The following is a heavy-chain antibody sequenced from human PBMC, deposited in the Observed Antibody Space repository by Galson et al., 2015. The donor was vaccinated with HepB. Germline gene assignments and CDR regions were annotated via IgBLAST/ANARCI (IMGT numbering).Heavy chain of an antibody. J-gene: IGHJ6*02. D-gene: IGHD1-26*01. CDR2: ISSSGSTI. Sequence: SLRLSCAASGFTFSDYYMSWIRQAPGKGLEWVSYISSSGSTIYYADSVKGRFTISRDNAKNSLYLQMNSLRAEDTAVYYCARDWIVGMSPYYYYYYGMDVWGQGTTVTVSS. CDR3: ARDWIVGMSPYYYYYYGMDV. V-gene: IGHV3-11*01. CDR1: GFTFSDYY.